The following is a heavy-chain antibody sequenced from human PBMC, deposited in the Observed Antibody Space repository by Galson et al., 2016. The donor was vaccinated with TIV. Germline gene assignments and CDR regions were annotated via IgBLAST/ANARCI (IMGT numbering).Heavy chain of an antibody. CDR3: AKDFSYSSVSGYYYYYMDV. D-gene: IGHD3-22*01. CDR1: GFSFSAYG. V-gene: IGHV3-30*02. Sequence: SLRLSCAASGFSFSAYGMHWVRQAPGKGLEWVAFIRYDGSNTFYADSVKGRFTFSRDNSKNTLYLQMNNLRVDETAVFYCAKDFSYSSVSGYYYYYMDVWDKGTTVTV. CDR2: IRYDGSNT. J-gene: IGHJ6*03.